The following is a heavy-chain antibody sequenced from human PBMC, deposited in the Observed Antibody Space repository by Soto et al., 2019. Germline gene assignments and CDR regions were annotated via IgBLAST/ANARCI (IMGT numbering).Heavy chain of an antibody. J-gene: IGHJ5*02. D-gene: IGHD3-3*02. V-gene: IGHV1-69*02. CDR2: IIPILGIA. CDR1: GGTFSSYT. CDR3: ASLRVGILAPQHEPGDNWFDP. Sequence: QVQLVQSGAEVKKPGSSVKVSCKASGGTFSSYTISWVRQAPGQGLEWMGRIIPILGIANYAQKFQGRVTITADKSTSTVYMELSSRRSEDKAVYYCASLRVGILAPQHEPGDNWFDPWVQGTLVTVFS.